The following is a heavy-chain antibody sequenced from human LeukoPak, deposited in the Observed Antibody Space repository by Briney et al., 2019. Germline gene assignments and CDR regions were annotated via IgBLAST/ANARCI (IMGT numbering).Heavy chain of an antibody. CDR1: GFTFSSYA. D-gene: IGHD3-22*01. CDR3: AIMHRYYDGSGYWVQ. V-gene: IGHV3-23*01. CDR2: ISTSGGST. Sequence: PGGSLRLSCAASGFTFSSYAMSWVRQAPGKGLEWVSGISTSGGSTSHADSVKGRFTISRDNPRNTLYMQMNSLRAEDTAVYYCAIMHRYYDGSGYWVQWGQGTLVTVSS. J-gene: IGHJ4*02.